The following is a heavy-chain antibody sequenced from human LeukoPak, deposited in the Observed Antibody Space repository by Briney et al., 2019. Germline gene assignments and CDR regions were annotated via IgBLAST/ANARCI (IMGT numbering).Heavy chain of an antibody. Sequence: SVKVSCKASGGTFSSYAISWVRQAPGQGLEWMGGIIPIFGTANYAQKFQGRVTITADGSTSTAYMELSSLRSEDTAVYYCASRVYYYGSGSPRPGRDAFDIWGQGTMVTVSS. CDR1: GGTFSSYA. V-gene: IGHV1-69*13. CDR2: IIPIFGTA. J-gene: IGHJ3*02. D-gene: IGHD3-10*01. CDR3: ASRVYYYGSGSPRPGRDAFDI.